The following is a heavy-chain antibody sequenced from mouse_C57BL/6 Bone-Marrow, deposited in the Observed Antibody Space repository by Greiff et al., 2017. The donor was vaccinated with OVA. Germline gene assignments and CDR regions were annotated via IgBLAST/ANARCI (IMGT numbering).Heavy chain of an antibody. Sequence: EVHLVESGGGLVKPGGSLKLSCAASGFTFSSYAMSWVRQTPEKRLEWVATLSDGGSYTYYPDNVKGRFTISRDNAKNNLYLQMSQLKSEDTAMYYCARRSGAGYGSSYDYAMDYWGQGTSVTVSS. J-gene: IGHJ4*01. CDR2: LSDGGSYT. CDR1: GFTFSSYA. CDR3: ARRSGAGYGSSYDYAMDY. V-gene: IGHV5-4*01. D-gene: IGHD1-1*01.